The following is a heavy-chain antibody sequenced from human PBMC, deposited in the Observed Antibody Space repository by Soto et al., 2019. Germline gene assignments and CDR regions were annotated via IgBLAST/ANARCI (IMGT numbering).Heavy chain of an antibody. V-gene: IGHV3-74*01. CDR2: IDSDGSII. CDR3: ARDPYDSSGPRLDY. CDR1: GLTFDSYW. Sequence: PGGSLRLSCAASGLTFDSYWLHWVLQAPGKGLVWVSRIDSDGSIISYADSVKGRFSISRDNAKNTVFLQMKSLRAEDTAVYYCARDPYDSSGPRLDYWGQGTRVTVYS. J-gene: IGHJ4*02. D-gene: IGHD3-22*01.